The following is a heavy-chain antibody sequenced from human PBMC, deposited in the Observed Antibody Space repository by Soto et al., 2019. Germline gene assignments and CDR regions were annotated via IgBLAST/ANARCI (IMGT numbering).Heavy chain of an antibody. CDR2: IIPIPDIT. J-gene: IGHJ3*01. CDR1: GGTFSTYI. CDR3: ARDRITTRGDAFDL. Sequence: VQLVQSGAEVRKPGSSVKVSCKAPGGTFSTYIISWVRQAPGQGLEWIGRIIPIPDITNYAQKFQGRVTVTADRSTSTAYMELTSLKSEDTAVYYCARDRITTRGDAFDLWGQGTMVTVSS. D-gene: IGHD3-3*01. V-gene: IGHV1-69*08.